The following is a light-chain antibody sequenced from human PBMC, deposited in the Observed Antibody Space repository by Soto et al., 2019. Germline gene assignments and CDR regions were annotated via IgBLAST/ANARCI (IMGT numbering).Light chain of an antibody. J-gene: IGKJ2*01. V-gene: IGKV1-39*01. CDR3: QQSDSYPYT. Sequence: DIQMTQSPSSLSVSVGDRVTITCRASQSITNYLNWYQQKPGQAPKLLVYAASSVHSGVPSRFSGNGSGTDFTLTISSLQPEDFASYYCQQSDSYPYTFGQGTKLEIK. CDR2: AAS. CDR1: QSITNY.